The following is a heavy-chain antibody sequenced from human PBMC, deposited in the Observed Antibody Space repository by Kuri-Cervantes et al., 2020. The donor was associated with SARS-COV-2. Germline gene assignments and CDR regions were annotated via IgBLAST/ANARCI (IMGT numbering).Heavy chain of an antibody. J-gene: IGHJ4*02. Sequence: KVSCKGSGYSFTTYWIGWVRQMPGRGLEWMGIIFPADSDTRYSPSFQGQVTISADKSISTAYLQWSSLKASDTAMYYCASLGYCTNGVCYGLDYWGQGTLVTVSS. CDR1: GYSFTTYW. V-gene: IGHV5-51*01. CDR2: IFPADSDT. CDR3: ASLGYCTNGVCYGLDY. D-gene: IGHD2-8*01.